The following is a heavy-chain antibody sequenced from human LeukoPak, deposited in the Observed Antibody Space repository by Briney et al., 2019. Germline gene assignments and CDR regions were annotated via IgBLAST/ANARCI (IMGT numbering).Heavy chain of an antibody. D-gene: IGHD6-13*01. J-gene: IGHJ4*02. CDR2: IYSTGST. CDR3: AREIADPYSFDS. CDR1: GGSINFYY. V-gene: IGHV4-4*07. Sequence: SETLSLTCTVSGGSINFYYWSWIRQPAGKGLEWIGRIYSTGSTNYSPSLKSRVTMSVDKSKNQFSLNLSSVTAADTAVYYCAREIADPYSFDSWGQGTLVTVCS.